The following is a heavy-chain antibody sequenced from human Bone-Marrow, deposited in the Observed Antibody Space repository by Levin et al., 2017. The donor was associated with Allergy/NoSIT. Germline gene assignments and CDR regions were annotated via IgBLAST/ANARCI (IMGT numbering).Heavy chain of an antibody. CDR2: ISYDGSNK. CDR1: GFTFSSYA. J-gene: IGHJ6*02. V-gene: IGHV3-30-3*01. D-gene: IGHD3-22*01. Sequence: GGSLRLSCAASGFTFSSYAMHWVRQAPGKGLEWVAVISYDGSNKYYADSVKGRFTISRDNSKNTLYLQMNSLRAEDTAVYYCARDLLSSGPKNTIPKIYYYYYGMDVWGQGTTVTVSS. CDR3: ARDLLSSGPKNTIPKIYYYYYGMDV.